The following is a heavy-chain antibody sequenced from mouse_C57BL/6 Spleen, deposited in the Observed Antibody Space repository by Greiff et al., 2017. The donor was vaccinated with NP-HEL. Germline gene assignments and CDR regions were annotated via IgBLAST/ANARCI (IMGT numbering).Heavy chain of an antibody. CDR3: ARRFYYGNYKGYAMDY. J-gene: IGHJ4*01. V-gene: IGHV1-26*01. D-gene: IGHD2-1*01. CDR1: GYTFTDYY. Sequence: EVQLQQSGPELVKPGASVKISCKASGYTFTDYYMNWVKQSHGKSLEWIGDINPNNGGTSYNQKFKGKATLTVDKSSSTAYMELRSLTSEDSAVYYCARRFYYGNYKGYAMDYWGQGTSVTVSS. CDR2: INPNNGGT.